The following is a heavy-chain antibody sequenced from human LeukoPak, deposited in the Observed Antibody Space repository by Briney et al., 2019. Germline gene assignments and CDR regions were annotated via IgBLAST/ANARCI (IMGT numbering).Heavy chain of an antibody. Sequence: ASVKVSCKASGGTFSSYAMSWVRQAPGQGLEWMGRIIPILGIANYAQKFQGRVTITADKSTSTAYMELSSLRSEDTAVYYCARDPNYDYTFDPWGQGTLVTVSS. V-gene: IGHV1-69*04. D-gene: IGHD3-16*01. CDR2: IIPILGIA. CDR3: ARDPNYDYTFDP. J-gene: IGHJ5*02. CDR1: GGTFSSYA.